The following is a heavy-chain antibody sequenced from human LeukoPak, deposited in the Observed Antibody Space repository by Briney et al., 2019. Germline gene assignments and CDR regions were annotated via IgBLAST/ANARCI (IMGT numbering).Heavy chain of an antibody. J-gene: IGHJ4*02. Sequence: GGSLRLSCAASGSTFSSYAMSWVRQAPGKGLEWVSAISGSGGSTYYADSVKGRFTISRDNSKNTLYLQMNSLRAEDTAVYYCAKVCYRLEVIEYPSCFDYWGQGTLVTVSS. CDR3: AKVCYRLEVIEYPSCFDY. D-gene: IGHD2-21*01. V-gene: IGHV3-23*01. CDR1: GSTFSSYA. CDR2: ISGSGGST.